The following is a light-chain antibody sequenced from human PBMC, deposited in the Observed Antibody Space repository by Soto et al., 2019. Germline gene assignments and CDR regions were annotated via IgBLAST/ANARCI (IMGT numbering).Light chain of an antibody. V-gene: IGKV3-11*01. CDR2: DAS. Sequence: EIVLTQSPATLSLSPGERATLSCRASQSVSSYLAWYQQKPGQAPRLLIYDASNRATGIPARFSGSGSGTDFTLTISSLEPEDFAVYYCQQRNSWVTFGPGT. J-gene: IGKJ3*01. CDR1: QSVSSY. CDR3: QQRNSWVT.